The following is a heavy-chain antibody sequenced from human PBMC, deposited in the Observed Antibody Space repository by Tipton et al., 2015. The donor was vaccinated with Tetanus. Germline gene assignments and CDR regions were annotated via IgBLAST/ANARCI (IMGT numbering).Heavy chain of an antibody. D-gene: IGHD6-13*01. CDR2: IIPIFGTA. V-gene: IGHV1-69*01. J-gene: IGHJ5*02. Sequence: QLVQSGAEVKKPGSSVKVSCKASGGTFSSYAISWVRQAPGQGLEWMGGIIPIFGTANYAQKFQGRVTITADESTSPAYMELSSLRSEASAVYYCAADAGIAAAGPGWFDPWGQGTLVTVSS. CDR1: GGTFSSYA. CDR3: AADAGIAAAGPGWFDP.